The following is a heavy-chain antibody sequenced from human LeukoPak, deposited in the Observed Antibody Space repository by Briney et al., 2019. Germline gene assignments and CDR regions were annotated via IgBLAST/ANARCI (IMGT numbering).Heavy chain of an antibody. CDR2: ISVNEGNT. CDR3: ARDLDSVDGIDALDI. J-gene: IGHJ3*02. D-gene: IGHD5/OR15-5a*01. Sequence: ASVKVSCKASGYRFSNYAISWVRQAPGQGPQWMGWISVNEGNTQILEKLQGRLFMTTDTSTTKAFMELRSLRFDDTAVYYCARDLDSVDGIDALDIWGQGTMVTVSS. CDR1: GYRFSNYA. V-gene: IGHV1-18*01.